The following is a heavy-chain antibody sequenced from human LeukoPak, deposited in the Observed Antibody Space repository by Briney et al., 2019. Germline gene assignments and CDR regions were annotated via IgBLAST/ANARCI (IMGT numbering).Heavy chain of an antibody. CDR3: AVGGSGYKFALDY. CDR1: GFTFSSYG. CDR2: IWYGGSNK. J-gene: IGHJ4*02. Sequence: GRSLRLSCAASGFTFSSYGMHWVRQAPGKGLEWVAVIWYGGSNKYYADSVKGRFTISRDNSKNTLYLQMNSLRAEDTAVYYCAVGGSGYKFALDYWGQGTLVTVSS. D-gene: IGHD3-3*01. V-gene: IGHV3-33*08.